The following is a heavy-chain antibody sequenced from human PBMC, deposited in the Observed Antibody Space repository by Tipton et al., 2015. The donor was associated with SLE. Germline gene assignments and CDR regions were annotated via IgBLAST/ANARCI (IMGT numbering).Heavy chain of an antibody. D-gene: IGHD6-13*01. CDR3: ARVPASSSWAYYFDF. Sequence: LRLSCTVSDGSISSYYWSWIRQPPGTGLEWIGYVNYIGSTNYNPSLRSRVTISVDRSKNQFSLKLSSVTAADTAVYYCARVPASSSWAYYFDFWGQGTLVSVSS. V-gene: IGHV4-59*01. CDR2: VNYIGST. CDR1: DGSISSYY. J-gene: IGHJ4*02.